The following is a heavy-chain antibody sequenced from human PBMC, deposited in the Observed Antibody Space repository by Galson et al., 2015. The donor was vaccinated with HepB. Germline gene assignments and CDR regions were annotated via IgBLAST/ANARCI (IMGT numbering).Heavy chain of an antibody. CDR3: ARNMVRGVIGYSYYFDY. CDR1: GYTFTSYA. CDR2: INAGNGNT. J-gene: IGHJ4*02. Sequence: SVKVSCKASGYTFTSYAMHWVRQAPGQRLEWMGWINAGNGNTKYSQKFQGRVTITRDTSASTAYMELSSLRSEDTAVYYCARNMVRGVIGYSYYFDYWGQGTLVTVSS. V-gene: IGHV1-3*01. D-gene: IGHD3-10*01.